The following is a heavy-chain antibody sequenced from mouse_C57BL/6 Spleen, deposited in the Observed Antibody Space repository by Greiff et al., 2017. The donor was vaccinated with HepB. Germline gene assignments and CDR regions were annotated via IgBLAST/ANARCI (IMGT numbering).Heavy chain of an antibody. V-gene: IGHV1-52*01. J-gene: IGHJ2*01. Sequence: QVQLQQPGAELVRPGSSVKLSCKASGYTFTSYWMHWVKQRPIQGLEWIGNIDPSDSETHYNQKFKDKATLTVDKSSSTAYMQLSSLTSEDSAVYYCAREEAAQATWGYWGQGTTLTVSS. CDR2: IDPSDSET. CDR3: AREEAAQATWGY. CDR1: GYTFTSYW. D-gene: IGHD3-2*02.